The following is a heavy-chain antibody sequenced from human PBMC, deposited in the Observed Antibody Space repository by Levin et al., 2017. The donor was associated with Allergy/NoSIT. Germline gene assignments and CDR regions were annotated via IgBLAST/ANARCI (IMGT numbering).Heavy chain of an antibody. CDR2: VYYSGST. V-gene: IGHV4-59*11. Sequence: SETLSLTCTVSGASMTSHYWTWIRQPPGKGLEWIGYVYYSGSTNYNPSLKSRVTMSLDMSKSHFSLNVRSVTAADTAVYYCARGATAMEDVAFDVWGQGTMVTVSS. CDR3: ARGATAMEDVAFDV. CDR1: GASMTSHY. D-gene: IGHD5-18*01. J-gene: IGHJ3*01.